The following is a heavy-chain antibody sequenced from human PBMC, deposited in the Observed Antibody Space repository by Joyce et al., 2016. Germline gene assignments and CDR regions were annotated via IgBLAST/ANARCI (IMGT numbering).Heavy chain of an antibody. CDR1: GGSISSSSYY. CDR2: FYYSGST. V-gene: IGHV4-39*01. D-gene: IGHD2-8*01. J-gene: IGHJ4*02. Sequence: QLQLQESGPGLVKPSETLSLTCTVSGGSISSSSYYWGWIRQPPGKGLEWIGTFYYSGSTYYNPSLKSRVTISVDTSKNQFSLKLSSVTAADTAVYYCARFIRSTNTVDYWGQGTLVTVSS. CDR3: ARFIRSTNTVDY.